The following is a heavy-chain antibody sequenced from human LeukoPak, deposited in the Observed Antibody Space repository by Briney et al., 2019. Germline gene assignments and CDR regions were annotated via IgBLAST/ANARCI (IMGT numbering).Heavy chain of an antibody. Sequence: GGSLRLSCAASGFIFGDYYMSWIRQAPGKGLEWVSDISSSSSHTNYADSVKGRFTISRDNAKNSLYLQMNSLKAEDTAVYYCAKNIGYDYPSDYWGQGTLVTVSS. CDR3: AKNIGYDYPSDY. D-gene: IGHD5-12*01. CDR2: ISSSSSHT. V-gene: IGHV3-11*06. CDR1: GFIFGDYY. J-gene: IGHJ4*02.